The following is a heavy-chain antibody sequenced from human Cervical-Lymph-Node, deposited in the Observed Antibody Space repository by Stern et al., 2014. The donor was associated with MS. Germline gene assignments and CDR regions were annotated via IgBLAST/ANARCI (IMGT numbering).Heavy chain of an antibody. Sequence: QLVQSGAEMRKPGSSVRVSCKASGGIFSTSVISWLRQAPGQGLGWMGGISPMFGRANYAQRFQGSVTITADESTSTVYMGLTSLRSEDTAVYYCARERDNSYAFDSWGQGTLVTVSS. CDR1: GGIFSTSV. CDR3: ARERDNSYAFDS. J-gene: IGHJ4*02. CDR2: ISPMFGRA. D-gene: IGHD3-16*01. V-gene: IGHV1-69*01.